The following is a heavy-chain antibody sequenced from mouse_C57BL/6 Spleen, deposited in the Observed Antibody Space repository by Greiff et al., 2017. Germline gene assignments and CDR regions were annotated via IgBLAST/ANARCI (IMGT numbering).Heavy chain of an antibody. J-gene: IGHJ3*01. CDR2: IAPSDSYT. CDR3: ARRDGGFAY. CDR1: GYTFTSYW. V-gene: IGHV1-69*01. D-gene: IGHD3-3*01. Sequence: VQLQQPGAELVMPGASVKLSCKASGYTFTSYWMHWVKQRPGQGLEWIGEIAPSDSYTNYNQKFKGKSTLTVDKSSSTAYMQLSSLTSEDSAVYYCARRDGGFAYWGQGTLVTVSA.